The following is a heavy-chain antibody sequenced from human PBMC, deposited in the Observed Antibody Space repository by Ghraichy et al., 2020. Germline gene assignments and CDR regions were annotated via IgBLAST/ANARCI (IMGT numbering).Heavy chain of an antibody. D-gene: IGHD6-19*01. J-gene: IGHJ4*02. CDR1: GFTFTRYW. V-gene: IGHV3-7*03. CDR3: AATGDTGWSRWVN. CDR2: IKQDGSDI. Sequence: SCAVSGFTFTRYWMSWVRQAPGKGLEWVANIKQDGSDIHYVESVKGRFTISRDTAKSSVYLQMNSLRVEDTAVYYCAATGDTGWSRWVNWGQGTLVTVAP.